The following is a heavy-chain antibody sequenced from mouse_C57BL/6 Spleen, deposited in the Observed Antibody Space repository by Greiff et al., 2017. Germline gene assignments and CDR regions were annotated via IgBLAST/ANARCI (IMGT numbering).Heavy chain of an antibody. CDR3: TGIYYGNVYYFDY. Sequence: SGAELVRPGASVKLSCTASGFNIKDDYMHWVKQRPEQGLEWIGWIDPENGDTEYASKFQGKATITADTSSNTAYLQLSSLTSEDTAVYYCTGIYYGNVYYFDYWGQGTTLTVSS. V-gene: IGHV14-4*01. J-gene: IGHJ2*01. CDR1: GFNIKDDY. CDR2: IDPENGDT. D-gene: IGHD2-1*01.